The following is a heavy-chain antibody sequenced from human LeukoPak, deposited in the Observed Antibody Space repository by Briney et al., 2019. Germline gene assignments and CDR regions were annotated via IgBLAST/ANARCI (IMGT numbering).Heavy chain of an antibody. CDR1: GGSISSYY. J-gene: IGHJ1*01. Sequence: SEILSLTCTVSGGSISSYYWSWMRQPPGKGLEWIGYIYYSGTTNYNPSLKSRVTISVDTSKNQFSLKLSSVTAADTAVYYCAREGSSYDFQHWGQGTLVTVSS. V-gene: IGHV4-59*12. CDR2: IYYSGTT. CDR3: AREGSSYDFQH. D-gene: IGHD6-13*01.